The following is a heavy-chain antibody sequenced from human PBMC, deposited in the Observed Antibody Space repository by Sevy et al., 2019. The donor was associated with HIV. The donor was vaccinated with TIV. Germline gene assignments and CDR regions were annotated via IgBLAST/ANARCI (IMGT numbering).Heavy chain of an antibody. CDR1: GFTFSSYS. V-gene: IGHV3-21*01. CDR3: ARDSHMYYDFWSGYPRDYYGMDV. J-gene: IGHJ6*02. Sequence: GGSLRLSCAASGFTFSSYSMNWVRQAPGKGLEWVSSISSSSSYMYYADSVKGRFTISGTNAKNSRFLQMNSLRAEDTAVYYCARDSHMYYDFWSGYPRDYYGMDVWGQGTTVTVSS. D-gene: IGHD3-3*01. CDR2: ISSSSSYM.